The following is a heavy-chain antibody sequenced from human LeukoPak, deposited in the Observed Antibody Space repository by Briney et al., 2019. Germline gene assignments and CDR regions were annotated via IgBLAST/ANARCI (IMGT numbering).Heavy chain of an antibody. Sequence: SVKVSCKASGGTFSSYAISWVRQAPGQGLEWMGGIIPIFGTANHAQKFQGRVTITADESTSTAYMELSSLRSEDTAVYYCARGGNSMQYYFDYWGQGTLVTVSS. V-gene: IGHV1-69*13. CDR1: GGTFSSYA. J-gene: IGHJ4*02. CDR3: ARGGNSMQYYFDY. CDR2: IIPIFGTA. D-gene: IGHD4-23*01.